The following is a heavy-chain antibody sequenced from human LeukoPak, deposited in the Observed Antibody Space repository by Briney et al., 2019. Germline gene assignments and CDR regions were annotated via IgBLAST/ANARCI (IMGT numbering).Heavy chain of an antibody. CDR3: ARTPTILGYCTNGICPPRHGMDV. CDR1: GFTFSSYT. Sequence: GGSLRLSCAASGFTFSSYTMHWVRQAPGRGLEWVAVVSYDGSDKYYADSVKGRFTISRGNSKNTLYLQMNSLRAEDTAVYYCARTPTILGYCTNGICPPRHGMDVWGQGTTVTVSS. D-gene: IGHD2-8*01. J-gene: IGHJ6*02. V-gene: IGHV3-30*04. CDR2: VSYDGSDK.